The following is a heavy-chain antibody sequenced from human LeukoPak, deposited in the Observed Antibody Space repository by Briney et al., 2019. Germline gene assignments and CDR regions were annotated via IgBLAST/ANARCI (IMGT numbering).Heavy chain of an antibody. Sequence: SETLSLTCTVSGDSISSSIYYWGWIRQPPGKGLEWIGCIYYNGYTYYTSSLKSRVTIFVNTSKNQFSLKLISVTAADTAVYYCARQGGDTMVRGVVRDWFDPWGQGTLVTVSS. CDR1: GDSISSSIYY. J-gene: IGHJ5*02. CDR2: IYYNGYT. CDR3: ARQGGDTMVRGVVRDWFDP. D-gene: IGHD3-10*01. V-gene: IGHV4-39*01.